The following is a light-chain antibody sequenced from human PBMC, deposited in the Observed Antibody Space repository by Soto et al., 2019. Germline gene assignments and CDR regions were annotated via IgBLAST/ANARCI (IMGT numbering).Light chain of an antibody. Sequence: DIQMTQSPSTLSASVGDRVTITCRASQSISSWLAWYQQKPGRAPKVLIFDASSLESGVPSRFSGNGSATEFTLTISSLQPDDFATYYCQQLNAYPLTFGQGTRLEIK. CDR2: DAS. J-gene: IGKJ5*01. CDR3: QQLNAYPLT. V-gene: IGKV1-5*01. CDR1: QSISSW.